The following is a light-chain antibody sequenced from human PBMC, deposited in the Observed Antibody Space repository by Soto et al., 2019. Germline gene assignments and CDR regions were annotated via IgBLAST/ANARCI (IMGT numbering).Light chain of an antibody. CDR3: ASWDDSLNGPSV. V-gene: IGLV1-44*01. J-gene: IGLJ1*01. Sequence: QSVLTQPPSASGTPGQRVTISCSGSSSNIGSNTVNWYQQLPGTAPKLLIYSNNQRPSGVPDPFSGSRSGSSASLAISVLQSEDEADYYCASWDDSLNGPSVFGTGTKLTVL. CDR1: SSNIGSNT. CDR2: SNN.